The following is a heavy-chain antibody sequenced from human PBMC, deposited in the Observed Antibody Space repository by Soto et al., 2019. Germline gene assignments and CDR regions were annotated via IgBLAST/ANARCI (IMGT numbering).Heavy chain of an antibody. CDR1: GFTFGSYA. D-gene: IGHD1-7*01. J-gene: IGHJ4*02. CDR2: ISYDGSNK. Sequence: GGSLRLSCAASGFTFGSYAMHWVRQAPGKGLDWVAVISYDGSNKYYADSVKGRFTISRDNSKNTLYLQMNSLRAEDTAVYYSAKDRGNWNYPTYGLDYWGQGTVVTGSS. V-gene: IGHV3-30-3*01. CDR3: AKDRGNWNYPTYGLDY.